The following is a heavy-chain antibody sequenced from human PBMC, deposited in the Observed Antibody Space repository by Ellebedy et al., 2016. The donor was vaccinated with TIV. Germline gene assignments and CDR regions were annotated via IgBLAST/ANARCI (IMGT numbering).Heavy chain of an antibody. CDR2: IIPIFGTA. D-gene: IGHD2/OR15-2a*01. CDR3: ARALNSRISGQIDY. J-gene: IGHJ4*02. CDR1: GGTFSSYA. V-gene: IGHV1-69*13. Sequence: ASVKVSCKASGGTFSSYAISWVRQAPGQGLEWMGGIIPIFGTANYAQKFQGRVTITADESTSTAYMELSSLRSDDTAVYYCARALNSRISGQIDYWGQGTLVTVSS.